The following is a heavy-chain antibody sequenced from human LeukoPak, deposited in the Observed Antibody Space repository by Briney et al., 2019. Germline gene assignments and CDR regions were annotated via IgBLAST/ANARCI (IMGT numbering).Heavy chain of an antibody. CDR3: ARLDYDSSGYYFFEY. V-gene: IGHV4-39*02. J-gene: IGHJ4*02. CDR1: GGILSSSSYY. D-gene: IGHD3-22*01. Sequence: SETLSLTCADSGGILSSSSYYWGWIRQPPGKGLEWIGSLYYGGSTYYNPSLKSRVAISVDTSKNHLSLKLSSVTAADTAVYYCARLDYDSSGYYFFEYWGRGTLVTVSS. CDR2: LYYGGST.